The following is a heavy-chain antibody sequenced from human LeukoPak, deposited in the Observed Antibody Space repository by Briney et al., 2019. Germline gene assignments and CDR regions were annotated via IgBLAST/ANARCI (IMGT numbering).Heavy chain of an antibody. D-gene: IGHD6-13*01. CDR2: LSGNGGTT. J-gene: IGHJ4*02. CDR3: AKPPPDSSSWLFDY. Sequence: GGSLRLSCAASGFTFSTYAMSWVRQAPGKGLEWVPTLSGNGGTTYYADSVKGRFTISRDNSKNTLYLQMNSLRVEDTAVYYCAKPPPDSSSWLFDYWGQGTLVSVSS. V-gene: IGHV3-23*01. CDR1: GFTFSTYA.